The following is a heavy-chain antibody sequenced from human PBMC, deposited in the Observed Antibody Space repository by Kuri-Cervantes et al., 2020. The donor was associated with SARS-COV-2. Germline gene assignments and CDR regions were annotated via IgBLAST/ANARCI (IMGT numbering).Heavy chain of an antibody. D-gene: IGHD6-19*01. CDR2: INHSGST. V-gene: IGHV4-34*01. CDR1: GGSFSGYY. Sequence: GSLRLSCAVYGGSFSGYYWSWIRQPPGKGLEWIGEINHSGSTNYNPSLKSRVTISVDTSKNQFSLKLSSVTAADTAVYYCARDIAVASGYYFDYWGQGTLVTSPQ. J-gene: IGHJ4*02. CDR3: ARDIAVASGYYFDY.